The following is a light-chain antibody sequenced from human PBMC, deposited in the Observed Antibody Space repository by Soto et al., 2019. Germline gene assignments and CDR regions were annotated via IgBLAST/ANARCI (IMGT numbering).Light chain of an antibody. CDR2: VGTGGIVG. Sequence: QLVLTQPPSASASLGASVTLTCTLSSGNSNYKVDGYQQRLGKGPRFVMRVGTGGIVGSKGDGFPDRFSFLGSGLNRYLTIENIEEEDESDYHCGADHGGGSKFVFVFGGGTKVTVL. CDR1: SGNSNYK. J-gene: IGLJ2*01. CDR3: GADHGGGSKFVFV. V-gene: IGLV9-49*01.